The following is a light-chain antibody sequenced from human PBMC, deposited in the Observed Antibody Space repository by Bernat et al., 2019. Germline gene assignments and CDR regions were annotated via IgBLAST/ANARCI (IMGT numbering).Light chain of an antibody. CDR2: EVS. Sequence: QSALTQPPSASGSPGQSVTISCTGTSSDVGGYNYVSWYQQHPDKAPKLIISEVSKRPSGVPDRFSGSKSGNTASLTVSGLQAEDEADYYCSLYAGSNNYVFGTGTKVTVL. CDR3: SLYAGSNNYV. J-gene: IGLJ1*01. V-gene: IGLV2-8*01. CDR1: SSDVGGYNY.